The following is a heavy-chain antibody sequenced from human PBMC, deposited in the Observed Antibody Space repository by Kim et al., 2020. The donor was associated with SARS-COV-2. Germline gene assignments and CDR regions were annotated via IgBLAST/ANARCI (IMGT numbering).Heavy chain of an antibody. Sequence: SETLSLTCTVSDDYIRSGDYFWSWIRQSPGKGLEWIGNIHYSGSTSYNPSLKVRFTLSIDTSKNQFSLTLPSVTAADTAVYYCARAYYDWWFDPWGQGALVTVSS. CDR2: IHYSGST. J-gene: IGHJ5*02. CDR3: ARAYYDWWFDP. CDR1: DDYIRSGDYF. V-gene: IGHV4-30-4*01. D-gene: IGHD3-9*01.